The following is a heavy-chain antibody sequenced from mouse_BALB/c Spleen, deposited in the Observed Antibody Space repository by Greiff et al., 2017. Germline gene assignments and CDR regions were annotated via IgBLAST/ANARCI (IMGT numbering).Heavy chain of an antibody. D-gene: IGHD2-1*01. J-gene: IGHJ3*01. CDR1: GFTFSSYW. CDR2: IRLKSDNYAT. V-gene: IGHV6-3*01. CDR3: TDSGNWFAY. Sequence: EVKLVESGGGLVQPGGSMKLSCVASGFTFSSYWMSWVRQSPEKGLEWVAEIRLKSDNYATHYAESVKGKFTISRDDSKSRLYLQMNSLRAEDTGIYYCTDSGNWFAYWGQGTLVTVSA.